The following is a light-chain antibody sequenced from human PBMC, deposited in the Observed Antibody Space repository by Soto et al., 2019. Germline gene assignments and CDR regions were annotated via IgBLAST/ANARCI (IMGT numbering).Light chain of an antibody. CDR3: QQYSNWHPPYT. CDR1: QSVGRN. CDR2: SAS. V-gene: IGKV3-15*01. J-gene: IGKJ2*01. Sequence: EIVMTQSPATLSVSPGERATLSCRASQSVGRNLAWYQQKSGQAPRLLIYSASTRATGIAARFSGSGSGTEFTLTITGLQSEDFAVYYCQQYSNWHPPYTFGQGTKLE.